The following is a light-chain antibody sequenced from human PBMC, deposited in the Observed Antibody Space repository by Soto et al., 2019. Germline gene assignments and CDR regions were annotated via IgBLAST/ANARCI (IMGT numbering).Light chain of an antibody. CDR3: QQYNNWPPWT. CDR2: GAS. V-gene: IGKV3-15*01. CDR1: QSVSSN. Sequence: IVMTQSPATLSVSPGERATLSCRASQSVSSNLAWYQQKPGQAPRLLIYGASTRATGIPARFSGSGSVTEFTLTINSLQSEDFAVYYCQQYNNWPPWTFGQGTKVEIK. J-gene: IGKJ1*01.